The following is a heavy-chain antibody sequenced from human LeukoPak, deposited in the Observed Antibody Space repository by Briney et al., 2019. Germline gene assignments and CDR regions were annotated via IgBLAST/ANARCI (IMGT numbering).Heavy chain of an antibody. CDR3: ARATGYSSSSGLDY. J-gene: IGHJ4*02. Sequence: AGGSLRLSCAASGFTFSSYAMHWVRQAPGKGLEWVAVISYDGSNKYYADSVKGRFTISRDNSKNTLYLQMNSLRAEDTAVYYCARATGYSSSSGLDYWGQGTLVTVSS. CDR2: ISYDGSNK. V-gene: IGHV3-30-3*01. CDR1: GFTFSSYA. D-gene: IGHD6-6*01.